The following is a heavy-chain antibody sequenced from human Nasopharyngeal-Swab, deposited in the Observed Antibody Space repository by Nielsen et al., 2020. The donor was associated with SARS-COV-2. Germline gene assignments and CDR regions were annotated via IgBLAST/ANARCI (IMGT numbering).Heavy chain of an antibody. Sequence: ASVKVSCKASGYTFTGYYMHWVRQAPGQGLEWMGRINPNRGGTNYAQKSQGRVTMTRDTAISTAYMELSRVRSDDSAVYYCARVNQNSSSTHNWFDPWGQGTLVTVSS. CDR1: GYTFTGYY. CDR2: INPNRGGT. V-gene: IGHV1-2*06. CDR3: ARVNQNSSSTHNWFDP. J-gene: IGHJ5*02. D-gene: IGHD6-6*01.